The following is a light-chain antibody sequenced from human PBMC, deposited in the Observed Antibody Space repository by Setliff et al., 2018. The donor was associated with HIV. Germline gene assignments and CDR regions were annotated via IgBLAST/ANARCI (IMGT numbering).Light chain of an antibody. CDR3: SSYTGRSTFV. CDR2: DVS. V-gene: IGLV2-14*03. J-gene: IGLJ1*01. CDR1: SGDVGGYDF. Sequence: QSALAHPASVSGSPGQSITISCIGTSGDVGGYDFVSWYQQRPGKAPQLIIFDVSKRPSGVSNRFSGSKSGNPASLTISGLQAEDEADYHCSSYTGRSTFVFGTGTKVTV.